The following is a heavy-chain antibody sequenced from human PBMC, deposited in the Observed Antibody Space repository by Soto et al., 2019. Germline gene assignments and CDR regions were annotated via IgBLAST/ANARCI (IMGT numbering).Heavy chain of an antibody. CDR1: GFPFTRYS. Sequence: GGSLRLSCAASGFPFTRYSMNLVRQAPGKGLEWVSSISITTNYIYYGDSMKGRFTISRDNAKNSLYLEMNSLRAEDTAVYYCAVRKNWSFFDYWGQGPVITVSS. V-gene: IGHV3-21*06. J-gene: IGHJ4*02. CDR2: ISITTNYI. CDR3: AVRKNWSFFDY. D-gene: IGHD1-26*01.